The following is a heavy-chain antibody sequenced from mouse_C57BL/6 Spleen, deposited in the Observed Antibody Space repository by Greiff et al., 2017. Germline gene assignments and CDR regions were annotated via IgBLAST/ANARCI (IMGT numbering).Heavy chain of an antibody. CDR2: ISSGGSYT. V-gene: IGHV5-6*01. CDR3: TNSNYGAY. CDR1: GFTFSSYG. D-gene: IGHD2-5*01. Sequence: EVQGVESGGDLVKPGGSLKLSCAASGFTFSSYGMSWVRQTPDKRLEWVATISSGGSYTYYPDRVKGRFTISRDNARNTLYLQMSSLKSEDTAMYYCTNSNYGAYWGQGTLVTVSA. J-gene: IGHJ3*01.